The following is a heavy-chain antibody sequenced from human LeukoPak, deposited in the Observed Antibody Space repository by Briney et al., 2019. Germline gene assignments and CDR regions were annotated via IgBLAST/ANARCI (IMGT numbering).Heavy chain of an antibody. J-gene: IGHJ4*02. CDR3: AGSYGSGSLPFDY. CDR2: IYYNRST. V-gene: IGHV4-59*01. CDR1: GASINSYY. Sequence: SETLSLTCSVSGASINSYYWSWIRQPPGKGLEWIGNIYYNRSTTYHPSLKSRVTISVDTSTNQFSLKLTSVTAADTALYYCAGSYGSGSLPFDYWGQGTLVTVSS. D-gene: IGHD3-10*01.